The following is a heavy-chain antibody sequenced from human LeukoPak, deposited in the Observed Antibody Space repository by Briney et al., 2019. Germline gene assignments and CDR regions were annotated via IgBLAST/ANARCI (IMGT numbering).Heavy chain of an antibody. CDR2: ISYDGNNK. V-gene: IGHV3-30-3*01. Sequence: GGSLRLSCAASGFTFSSYAMHWVRQAPGKGLEWVALISYDGNNKYLPDSVKGRFTVSRDNSKNTLCLQMNSLRAEDTAVYYCAKVQLPCSGGSCWYYYYGMDVWGQGTTVTVSS. CDR1: GFTFSSYA. J-gene: IGHJ6*02. D-gene: IGHD2-15*01. CDR3: AKVQLPCSGGSCWYYYYGMDV.